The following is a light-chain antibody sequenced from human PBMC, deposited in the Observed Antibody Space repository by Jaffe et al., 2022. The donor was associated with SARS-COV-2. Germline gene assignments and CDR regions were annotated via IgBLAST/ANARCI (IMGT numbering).Light chain of an antibody. CDR2: DAF. CDR1: QSVSSY. J-gene: IGKJ5*01. V-gene: IGKV3-11*01. CDR3: QQRSIWPIT. Sequence: EIVLTQSPATLSLSPGERATLSCRASQSVSSYLAWYQQKPGQAPRLLIFDAFNRATGIPARFSGSGSGTDFTLTISSLEPEDFAVYYCQQRSIWPITFGRGTRLEIK.